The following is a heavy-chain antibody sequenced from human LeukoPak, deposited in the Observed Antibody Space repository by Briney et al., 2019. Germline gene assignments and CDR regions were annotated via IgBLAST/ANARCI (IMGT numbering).Heavy chain of an antibody. J-gene: IGHJ6*03. CDR2: ISSSSSYI. CDR1: GFTFSSYE. Sequence: GGSLRLSCAASGFTFSSYEMNWVRQAPGKGLEWVSYISSSSSYIYYADSVKGRFTISRDNAKNSLYLQMNSLRAEDTAVYYCARMVIHNMDVWGKGTTVTVSS. CDR3: ARMVIHNMDV. V-gene: IGHV3-21*05. D-gene: IGHD3-22*01.